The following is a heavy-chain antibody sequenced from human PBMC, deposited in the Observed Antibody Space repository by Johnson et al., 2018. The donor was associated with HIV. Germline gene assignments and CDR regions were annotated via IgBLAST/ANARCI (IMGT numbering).Heavy chain of an antibody. D-gene: IGHD6-19*01. J-gene: IGHJ3*02. V-gene: IGHV3-15*01. CDR1: GFTFSNAW. Sequence: VQLVESGGGLVKPGGSLRLSCAASGFTFSNAWMSWVRQAPGKGLEWVGRIKSKTDGGTTDYAAPVKGRFTISRDDSRNTLYLHMNSLKSEDTAVYYCTTARNRLWSSSGWTGFWAFDIWGQGTMVTVSS. CDR2: IKSKTDGGTT. CDR3: TTARNRLWSSSGWTGFWAFDI.